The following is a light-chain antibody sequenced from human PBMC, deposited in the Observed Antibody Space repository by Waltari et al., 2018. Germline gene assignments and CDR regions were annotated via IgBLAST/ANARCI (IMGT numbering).Light chain of an antibody. CDR2: SND. Sequence: QSVLTPPPSPSGTPGQRVPIPCSGTGSNIKSINVNWYQQLPGTAPKLLIYSNDQRPLGVPDRFSGSKSGTSASLAIIGLQSEDEADYYCATWDDSLNGRVFGGGTKLTVL. V-gene: IGLV1-44*01. CDR1: GSNIKSIN. J-gene: IGLJ2*01. CDR3: ATWDDSLNGRV.